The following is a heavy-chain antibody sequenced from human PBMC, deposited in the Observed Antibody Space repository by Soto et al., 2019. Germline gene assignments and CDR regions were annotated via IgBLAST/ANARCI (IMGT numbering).Heavy chain of an antibody. J-gene: IGHJ3*02. CDR1: GFTFSSYW. CDR2: IKQDGSEK. V-gene: IGHV3-7*01. CDR3: ARAGRITIFSTGYPFNAFDI. D-gene: IGHD3-9*01. Sequence: EVQLVESGGGLVQPGGSLRLSCAASGFTFSSYWMSWVRQAPGKGLEWVANIKQDGSEKYYVDSVNGRFTISRDNAKNSLSLKMNSLRAEDTAVYYCARAGRITIFSTGYPFNAFDIWGQGTMVNVSS.